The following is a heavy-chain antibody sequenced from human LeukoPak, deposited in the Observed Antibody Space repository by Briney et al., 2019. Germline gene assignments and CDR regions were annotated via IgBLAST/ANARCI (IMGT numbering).Heavy chain of an antibody. CDR3: ARGLWFGDENPPYFDY. D-gene: IGHD3-10*01. J-gene: IGHJ4*02. V-gene: IGHV4-4*07. Sequence: SETLSLTCTVSGGSISSYYWSWIRQPAGKGLEWIGRIYTSESTNYNPSLKSRVTISVDTFRNQFSLKLSSVTAADTAVYYCARGLWFGDENPPYFDYWGQGILVTVSS. CDR2: IYTSEST. CDR1: GGSISSYY.